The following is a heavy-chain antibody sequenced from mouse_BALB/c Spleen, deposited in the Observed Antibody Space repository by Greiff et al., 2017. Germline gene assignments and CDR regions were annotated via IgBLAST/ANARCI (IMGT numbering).Heavy chain of an antibody. V-gene: IGHV5-12-2*01. Sequence: EVQLVESGGGLVQPGGSLKLSCAASGFTFSSYTMSWVRQTPEKRLEWVAYISNGGGSTYYPDTVKGRFTISRDNAKNALYLQMSSLKSEDTAMYYSARHTGYYFDYWGQGTTRTVSS. CDR1: GFTFSSYT. J-gene: IGHJ2*01. D-gene: IGHD4-1*01. CDR2: ISNGGGST. CDR3: ARHTGYYFDY.